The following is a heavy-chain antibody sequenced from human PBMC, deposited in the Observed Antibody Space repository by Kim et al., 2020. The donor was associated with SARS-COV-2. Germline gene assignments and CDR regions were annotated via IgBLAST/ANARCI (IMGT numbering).Heavy chain of an antibody. D-gene: IGHD1-26*01. CDR3: AKSPGGYRALNFDY. V-gene: IGHV3-23*01. CDR2: ITGSGT. Sequence: GGSLRLSCAAFGFTFSAYAMSWVRQAPGKGLEWVSGITGSGTYYADSVKGRFTISRDNSKNTLYLQMNSLSAEDTAVYYCAKSPGGYRALNFDYWGQGTRVNVSS. CDR1: GFTFSAYA. J-gene: IGHJ4*02.